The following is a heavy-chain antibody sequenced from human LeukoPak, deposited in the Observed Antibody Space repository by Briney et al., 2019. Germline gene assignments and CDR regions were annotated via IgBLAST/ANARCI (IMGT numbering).Heavy chain of an antibody. J-gene: IGHJ3*02. CDR2: IWYDGSNK. Sequence: GGSLRLSCAESGFTFSRYDMHWVRQAPGKGVEWVALIWYDGSNKNYADSVKGRFTISRANSKNTLFLQMNSLRAEDTAVYYCAREASYAFDIWGQGTMVTVSS. V-gene: IGHV3-33*01. CDR1: GFTFSRYD. CDR3: AREASYAFDI.